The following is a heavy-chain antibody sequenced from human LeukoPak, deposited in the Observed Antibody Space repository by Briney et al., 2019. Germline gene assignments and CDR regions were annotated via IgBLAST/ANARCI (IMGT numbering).Heavy chain of an antibody. CDR2: IKQDGSEK. CDR1: GFTFSSYW. D-gene: IGHD5-12*01. V-gene: IGHV3-7*01. CDR3: ARDDADSGYAFGATDDY. Sequence: GGSLRLSCAASGFTFSSYWMSWVRQAPGKGLEWVANIKQDGSEKYYVDSVEGRFTISRDNAKNSLYLQMNSLRAEDTAVYYCARDDADSGYAFGATDDYWGQGTLVTVSS. J-gene: IGHJ4*02.